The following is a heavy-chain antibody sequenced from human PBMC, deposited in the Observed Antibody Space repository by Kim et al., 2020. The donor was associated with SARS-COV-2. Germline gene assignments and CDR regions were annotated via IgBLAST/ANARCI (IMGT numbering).Heavy chain of an antibody. D-gene: IGHD3-10*01. J-gene: IGHJ4*02. CDR3: AKTRKVYYYGSGGYYFDY. V-gene: IGHV3-33*06. CDR2: IWYDGSNK. Sequence: GGSLRLSCAASGFTFSSYGMHWVRQAPGKGLEWVAVIWYDGSNKYYADSVKGRFTISRDNSKNTLYLQMNSLRAEDTAVYYCAKTRKVYYYGSGGYYFDYWGQGTLVTVSS. CDR1: GFTFSSYG.